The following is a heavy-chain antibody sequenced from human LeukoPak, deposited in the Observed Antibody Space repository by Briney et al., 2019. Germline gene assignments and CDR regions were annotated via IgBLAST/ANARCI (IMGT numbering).Heavy chain of an antibody. J-gene: IGHJ4*02. Sequence: GRSLRLSCAASGFTFSSYAMHWVRQAPGKGLEWVAVISYDGSNKYYADSVKGRFTISRDNSKNTLYLQMSSLRAEDTAVYYCASWVQAYCGGDCYGGAFDYWGQGTLVTVSS. V-gene: IGHV3-30-3*01. D-gene: IGHD2-21*02. CDR1: GFTFSSYA. CDR3: ASWVQAYCGGDCYGGAFDY. CDR2: ISYDGSNK.